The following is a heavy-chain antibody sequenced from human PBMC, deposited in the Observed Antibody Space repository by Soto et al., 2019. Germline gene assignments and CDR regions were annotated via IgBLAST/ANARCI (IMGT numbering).Heavy chain of an antibody. D-gene: IGHD6-19*01. J-gene: IGHJ6*03. CDR3: ARSVAGYYYYYMDV. Sequence: ETLSLTCTVSGGSISSYYWSWIRQPPGKGLEWIGYIYYSGSTNYNPSLKSRVTISVDTSKNQFSLKLSSVTAADTAVYYCARSVAGYYYYYMDVWGKGTTVTVSS. CDR1: GGSISSYY. CDR2: IYYSGST. V-gene: IGHV4-59*01.